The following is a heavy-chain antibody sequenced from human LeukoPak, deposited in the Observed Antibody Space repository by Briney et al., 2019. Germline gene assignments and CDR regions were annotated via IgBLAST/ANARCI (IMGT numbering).Heavy chain of an antibody. CDR3: ARDAHYDFWSSYYYGMDV. CDR1: GFTFSSYS. D-gene: IGHD3-3*01. Sequence: GGSLRLSCAASGFTFSSYSMTWVRQAPGKGLEWVSSISSSSYIYYADSVKGRFTISRDNAKNSLCLQMNSLRAEDTAVYYCARDAHYDFWSSYYYGMDVWGKGTTVTVSS. V-gene: IGHV3-21*01. CDR2: ISSSSYI. J-gene: IGHJ6*04.